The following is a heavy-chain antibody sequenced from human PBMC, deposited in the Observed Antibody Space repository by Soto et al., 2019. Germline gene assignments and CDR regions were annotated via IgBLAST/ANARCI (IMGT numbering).Heavy chain of an antibody. CDR2: MNPNSGNT. V-gene: IGHV1-8*01. Sequence: GASVKVSCKASGYTFTSYDINWVRQATGQGLEWMGWMNPNSGNTGYAQKFQGRVTMTRNTSISTAYMELSSLRSEDTAVYYCARGSXYYDFWSGYNDFDYWGQGTLVTVSS. J-gene: IGHJ4*02. CDR1: GYTFTSYD. CDR3: ARGSXYYDFWSGYNDFDY. D-gene: IGHD3-3*01.